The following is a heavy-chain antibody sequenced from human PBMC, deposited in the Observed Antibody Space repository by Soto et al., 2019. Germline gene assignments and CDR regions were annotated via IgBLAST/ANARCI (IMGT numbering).Heavy chain of an antibody. V-gene: IGHV6-1*01. CDR2: TYYRSKWYS. CDR1: GDSVSSNSAA. D-gene: IGHD6-19*01. Sequence: SQTLSLTCAISGDSVSSNSAAWNWIRQSPARGLEWLGRTYYRSKWYSYYGPSVKSRMTIKPDTSKNQFSLQLNSVTPEDTAVYYCARDRGIAVAGTFDYWGQGTLVTVSS. CDR3: ARDRGIAVAGTFDY. J-gene: IGHJ4*02.